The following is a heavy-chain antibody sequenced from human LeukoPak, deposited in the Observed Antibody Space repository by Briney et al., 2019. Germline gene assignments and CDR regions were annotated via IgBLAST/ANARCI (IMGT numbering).Heavy chain of an antibody. CDR3: ARHRIPAALASAFDY. V-gene: IGHV4-39*01. D-gene: IGHD2-2*01. J-gene: IGHJ4*02. Sequence: PSETPSPTCTVSGGSISSSSYYWDWIRQPPGKGLEWIGAIYYSGNTNYNPSLKSRVTISVDTSKNQFSLKLSSVTAADTAVYYCARHRIPAALASAFDYWGQGTLVTVSS. CDR1: GGSISSSSYY. CDR2: IYYSGNT.